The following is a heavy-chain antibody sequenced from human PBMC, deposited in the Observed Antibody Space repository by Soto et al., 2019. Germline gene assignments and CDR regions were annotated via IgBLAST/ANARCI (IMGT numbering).Heavy chain of an antibody. CDR2: ISYDGSNK. J-gene: IGHJ4*02. V-gene: IGHV3-30*03. D-gene: IGHD5-12*01. CDR1: EFTFSSSG. Sequence: PGGSLRLSCAASEFTFSSSGMNWVRQAPGKGLEWVAVISYDGSNKYYADSVKGRFTISRDNSKNTLYLQMNSLRAEDTAVYYCARDREVFRDGYNYAPFDYWGQGTLVTVSS. CDR3: ARDREVFRDGYNYAPFDY.